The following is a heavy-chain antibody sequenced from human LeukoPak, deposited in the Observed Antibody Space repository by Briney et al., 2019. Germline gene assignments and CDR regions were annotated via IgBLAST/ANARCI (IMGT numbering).Heavy chain of an antibody. V-gene: IGHV3-21*04. CDR1: GFTFSSYS. CDR3: AKRRFGELSGDY. D-gene: IGHD3-10*01. J-gene: IGHJ4*02. Sequence: GGSLRLSCAASGFTFSSYSMNWVRQAPGKGLEWVSSISSSSSYIYYADSVKGRFTISRDNAKNSLYLQMNSLRAEDTAVYYCAKRRFGELSGDYWGQGTLVTVSS. CDR2: ISSSSSYI.